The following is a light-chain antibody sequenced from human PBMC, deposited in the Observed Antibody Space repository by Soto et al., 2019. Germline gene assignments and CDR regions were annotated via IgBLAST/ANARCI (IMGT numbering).Light chain of an antibody. CDR1: QGIRSY. CDR2: AAS. CDR3: QQLNSYPWT. Sequence: DIQLTQSPSFLSASVGDRVTITCRASQGIRSYLAWYQQKPGKAPKLPIYAASTLQSGVPSRFSGSGSGTEFTLTISSLQPEDFATYYCQQLNSYPWTFGQGTKVEIK. J-gene: IGKJ1*01. V-gene: IGKV1-9*01.